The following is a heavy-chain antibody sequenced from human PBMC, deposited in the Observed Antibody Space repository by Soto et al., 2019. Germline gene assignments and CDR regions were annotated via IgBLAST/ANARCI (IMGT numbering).Heavy chain of an antibody. CDR3: AREASYCSGGSCTVAFYI. CDR1: SGSISSSNW. V-gene: IGHV4-4*02. Sequence: QVQLQESGPGLVKPSGTLSLTCAVSSGSISSSNWWSWVRQPPGKGLEWIGEIYHSGSTNYNPSLKSRVTISVDKSKNQFSLKLSSVTAADTAVYYCAREASYCSGGSCTVAFYIWGQGTMVTVSS. J-gene: IGHJ3*02. D-gene: IGHD2-15*01. CDR2: IYHSGST.